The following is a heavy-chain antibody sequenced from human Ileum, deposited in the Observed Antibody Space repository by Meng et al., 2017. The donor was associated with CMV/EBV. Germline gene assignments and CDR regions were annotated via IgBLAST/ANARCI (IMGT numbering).Heavy chain of an antibody. Sequence: GGSLRLACVASGFAFGSYYMTWIRQAPGKGLEWISYINPESIIYYADSVKGRFTVSRDNAENSLYLQMNSRTVEDTAVYYCATPPGPGAIRSLDVWGQGTTVTVSS. V-gene: IGHV3-69-1*01. CDR1: GFAFGSYY. CDR2: INPESII. CDR3: ATPPGPGAIRSLDV. D-gene: IGHD2-2*02. J-gene: IGHJ6*02.